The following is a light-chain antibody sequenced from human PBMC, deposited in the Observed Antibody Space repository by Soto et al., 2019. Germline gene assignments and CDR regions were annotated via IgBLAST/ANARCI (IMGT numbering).Light chain of an antibody. CDR2: KAS. V-gene: IGKV1-5*03. CDR3: KHYNHYSEA. J-gene: IGKJ1*01. CDR1: QGISSW. Sequence: DIKMTQSTSSVSGSIEDRVSSTSRSSQGISSWLAWYQQKPGKAPKLLIYKASTLKSGVPSRFSGTGSGPQSTFTISSLQPDDFATYYCKHYNHYSEAFRQGTKVDIK.